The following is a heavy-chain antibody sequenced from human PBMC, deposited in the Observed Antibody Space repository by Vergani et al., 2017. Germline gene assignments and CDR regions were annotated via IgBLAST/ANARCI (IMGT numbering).Heavy chain of an antibody. CDR2: IIPILGIA. D-gene: IGHD2-21*02. CDR3: ARDAAVGGDYKWDYFDY. V-gene: IGHV1-69*08. CDR1: GGTFSSYT. J-gene: IGHJ4*02. Sequence: QVQLVQSGAEVKKPGSSVKVSCKASGGTFSSYTISWVRQAPGQGLEWMGRIIPILGIANYAQKFQGRVTITADKSTSTAYMELSSLRSEDTAVYYCARDAAVGGDYKWDYFDYWGQGTLVTVSS.